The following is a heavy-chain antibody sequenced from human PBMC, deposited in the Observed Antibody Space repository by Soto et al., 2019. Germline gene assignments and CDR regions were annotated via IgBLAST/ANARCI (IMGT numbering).Heavy chain of an antibody. CDR3: ARSRYNFVVVPAALPYYYYAMDV. Sequence: SETLSLTCGVSGGSISSGGYSWSWIRQPPGKGLEWIGYIYHRGNTNYNPSLRSRVTISVDTSKNHFSLTLNSVTAADRATYYCARSRYNFVVVPAALPYYYYAMDVWGQGTTVTVSS. J-gene: IGHJ6*02. V-gene: IGHV4-30-2*02. CDR1: GGSISSGGYS. D-gene: IGHD2-2*01. CDR2: IYHRGNT.